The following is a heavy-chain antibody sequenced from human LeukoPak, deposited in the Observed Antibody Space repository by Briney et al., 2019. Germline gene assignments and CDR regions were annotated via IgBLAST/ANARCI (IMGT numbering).Heavy chain of an antibody. V-gene: IGHV1-24*01. CDR3: ATADSGSYYEWDY. J-gene: IGHJ4*02. Sequence: ASVKVSCKVSGYTLTELSMHWVRQAPGKGLEWMGGFDPEDGETIYAQKFQGRVTMTENTSTDTAYMELSSLRSEDTAVYYCATADSGSYYEWDYWGQGTLVTVSS. CDR2: FDPEDGET. D-gene: IGHD1-26*01. CDR1: GYTLTELS.